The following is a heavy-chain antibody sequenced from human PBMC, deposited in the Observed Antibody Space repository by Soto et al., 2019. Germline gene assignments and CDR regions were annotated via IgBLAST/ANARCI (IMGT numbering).Heavy chain of an antibody. CDR2: IYYSGST. D-gene: IGHD3-16*01. CDR1: GGSVSSGSYY. V-gene: IGHV4-61*01. J-gene: IGHJ5*02. Sequence: QVQLQESGPGLVKPSETLSLTCTVSGGSVSSGSYYWSWIRQPPGKGLEWIGYIYYSGSTNYNPSLKRRVTISVDTTKNRFSLKLSSVTAADTAVYYCARGWYVWGSQNWFDPWGQGTLVTVSS. CDR3: ARGWYVWGSQNWFDP.